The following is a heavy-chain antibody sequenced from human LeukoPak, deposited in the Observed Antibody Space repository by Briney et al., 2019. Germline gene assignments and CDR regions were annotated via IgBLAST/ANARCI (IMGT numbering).Heavy chain of an antibody. J-gene: IGHJ3*02. CDR3: ARVPTTTVTTGGAFDI. CDR2: IYHSGST. V-gene: IGHV4-4*02. CDR1: GGSISSGNW. D-gene: IGHD4-17*01. Sequence: PSGTLSLTCSVSGGSISSGNWWTWVRQPPGKGLEWIGEIYHSGSTSYNPSLKSRVTISVDKSQNQLSLKLSSVTAADTAVYYCARVPTTTVTTGGAFDIWGQGTMVTVSS.